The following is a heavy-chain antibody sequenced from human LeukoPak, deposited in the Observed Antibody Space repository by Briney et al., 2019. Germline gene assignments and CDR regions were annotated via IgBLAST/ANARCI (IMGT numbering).Heavy chain of an antibody. V-gene: IGHV3-48*01. CDR1: GFTFSSYS. D-gene: IGHD2-15*01. J-gene: IGHJ4*02. Sequence: PGGSLRLSCAASGFTFSSYSMNWVRQAPGKGLEWVSYISSSRSTIYYSDSVKGRFTVSRDNAKNSLYLQMNSLRAEDTAVYYCARGGKSDCSGGTCYDYWGQGTLVTVSS. CDR3: ARGGKSDCSGGTCYDY. CDR2: ISSSRSTI.